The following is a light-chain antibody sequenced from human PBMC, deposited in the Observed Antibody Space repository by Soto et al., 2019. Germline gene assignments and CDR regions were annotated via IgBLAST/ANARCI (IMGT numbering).Light chain of an antibody. CDR1: QSVSSSY. Sequence: IVLTQSPGTLSLSPGERATLSCRASQSVSSSYLAWYQQRPGQAPRLLIYGASSRATGIPDRFSGSGSGTDFTLTISRLEPEDFAVYFCQQYLSSPRTFGQGTTGDIK. V-gene: IGKV3-20*01. CDR2: GAS. J-gene: IGKJ1*01. CDR3: QQYLSSPRT.